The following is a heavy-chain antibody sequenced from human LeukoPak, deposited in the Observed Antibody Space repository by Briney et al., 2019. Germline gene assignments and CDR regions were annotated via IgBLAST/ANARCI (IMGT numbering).Heavy chain of an antibody. D-gene: IGHD3-16*01. Sequence: SETLSLTCLVSGVPISSTTYYWGWIRQPPGKGLEWIGSIAYTGRTYYNPSLKSRVIISVDTSKNELSLKLTSMAAADTAMYYCVENYVDRRPHRLFYFDFWGPGTLVTVSS. CDR3: VENYVDRRPHRLFYFDF. CDR1: GVPISSTTYY. CDR2: IAYTGRT. J-gene: IGHJ4*02. V-gene: IGHV4-39*01.